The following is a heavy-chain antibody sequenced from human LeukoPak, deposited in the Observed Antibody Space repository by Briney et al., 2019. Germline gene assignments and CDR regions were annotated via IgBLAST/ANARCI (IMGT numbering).Heavy chain of an antibody. D-gene: IGHD3-22*01. CDR2: ISRSSTTI. CDR1: GFTFSTYH. CDR3: ATDYYDSSGYYTGSY. J-gene: IGHJ4*02. V-gene: IGHV3-48*01. Sequence: GGSLRLSCAAASGFTFSTYHINWVRQAPGKGLEWVSYISRSSTTIYYADSVKGRFTISRDNAKNSLYLQMNSLRAEDMAVYHCATDYYDSSGYYTGSYWGQGTLVTVSS.